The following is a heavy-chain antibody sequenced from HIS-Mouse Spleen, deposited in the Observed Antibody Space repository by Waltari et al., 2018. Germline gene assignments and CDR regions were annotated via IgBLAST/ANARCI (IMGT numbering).Heavy chain of an antibody. CDR3: AREHSSSSDAFDI. Sequence: EVQLVESGGGLVQPGGSLRLSCAAYGFTFSSYSLRWLPQVPGKGLVWVSRINSDGSSTSYADSVKGRFTISRDNAKNTLYLQMNSLRAEDTAVYYCAREHSSSSDAFDIWGQGTMVTVSS. J-gene: IGHJ3*02. D-gene: IGHD6-6*01. CDR2: INSDGSST. V-gene: IGHV3-74*01. CDR1: GFTFSSYS.